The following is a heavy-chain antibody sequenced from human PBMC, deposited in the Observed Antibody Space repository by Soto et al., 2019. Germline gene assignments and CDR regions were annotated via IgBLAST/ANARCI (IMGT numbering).Heavy chain of an antibody. J-gene: IGHJ5*01. V-gene: IGHV1-18*04. Sequence: ASVKVSCKASGYPSADFGISLVRQAPGQGLEWMGWVSGNNGASNPAPKVQGRITMTLDTSTGVSYMALRSLRSDDTAIYYCVRDQKYFRVNGNWFDSWAQGTLVTAPQ. CDR3: VRDQKYFRVNGNWFDS. D-gene: IGHD2-2*01. CDR2: VSGNNGAS. CDR1: GYPSADFG.